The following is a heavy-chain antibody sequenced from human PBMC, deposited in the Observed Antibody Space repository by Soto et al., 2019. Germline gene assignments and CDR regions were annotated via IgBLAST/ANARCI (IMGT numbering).Heavy chain of an antibody. CDR3: QGYGY. Sequence: EVQLVESGGGLIQPGGSLRLSCVVSGFTVSSSNYMSWVRQAPGKGLEWVSVIYTGGTTYYADYVKGRFTISRDNSKNTLYLQMNSLRAEDTAVYYCQGYGYWGQGTLVTVSS. J-gene: IGHJ4*02. V-gene: IGHV3-53*01. CDR1: GFTVSSSNY. D-gene: IGHD5-12*01. CDR2: IYTGGTT.